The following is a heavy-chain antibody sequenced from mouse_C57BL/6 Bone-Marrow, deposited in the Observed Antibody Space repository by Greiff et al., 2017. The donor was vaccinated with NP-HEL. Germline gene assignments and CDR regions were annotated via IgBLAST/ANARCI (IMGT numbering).Heavy chain of an antibody. V-gene: IGHV1-69*01. CDR2: IDPSDSYT. CDR3: AREWYFDV. CDR1: GYTFTSYW. Sequence: QVQLQQPGAELVMPGASVKLSCKASGYTFTSYWMHWVKQRPGQGLEWIGEIDPSDSYTNYNQKFKGKSTLTVDKSSSTAYMQLSSLTSEDSAVYYCAREWYFDVWGTGTTVTVSS. J-gene: IGHJ1*03.